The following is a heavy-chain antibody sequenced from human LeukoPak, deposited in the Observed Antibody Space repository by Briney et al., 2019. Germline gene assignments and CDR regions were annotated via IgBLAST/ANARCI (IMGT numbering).Heavy chain of an antibody. D-gene: IGHD6-6*01. J-gene: IGHJ4*02. V-gene: IGHV3-74*01. CDR1: GFTFSSYW. CDR3: AKGSLRGAAPAPFDY. CDR2: INSDGSST. Sequence: GGSLRLSCAASGFTFSSYWMHWVRQAPGKGLVWVSRINSDGSSTSYADSVKGRFTISRDNAKNTLYLQMNSLRAEDTAVYYCAKGSLRGAAPAPFDYWGREPWSPSPQ.